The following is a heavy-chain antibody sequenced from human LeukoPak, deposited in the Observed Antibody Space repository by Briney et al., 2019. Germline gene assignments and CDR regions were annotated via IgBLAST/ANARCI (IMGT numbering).Heavy chain of an antibody. CDR2: IYSSGST. CDR1: GGSITTGSYY. V-gene: IGHV4-61*02. J-gene: IGHJ4*02. CDR3: ARVDVSTWSHFDN. Sequence: PSETLSLTCTASGGSITTGSYYWSWIRQPTGKALEWIGRIYSSGSTNYNPSLKRLVTISVDTSNNQFSLNLNYVTAADTAVYYCARVDVSTWSHFDNWGQGTLVTVSS. D-gene: IGHD6-13*01.